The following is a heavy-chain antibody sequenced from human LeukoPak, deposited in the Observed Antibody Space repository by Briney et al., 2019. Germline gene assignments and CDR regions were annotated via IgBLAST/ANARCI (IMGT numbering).Heavy chain of an antibody. D-gene: IGHD1-26*01. Sequence: GGSLRLSCAASGFTFSSYSMDWVRQAPGKGLEWVSYISDSSSIIYYADPVKGRFTISRDNAKNSLYLQMNSLRAEDTAVYYCARDKKRLIVGTTGRAFDIWGQGTMVTVSS. CDR1: GFTFSSYS. CDR3: ARDKKRLIVGTTGRAFDI. J-gene: IGHJ3*02. V-gene: IGHV3-48*01. CDR2: ISDSSSII.